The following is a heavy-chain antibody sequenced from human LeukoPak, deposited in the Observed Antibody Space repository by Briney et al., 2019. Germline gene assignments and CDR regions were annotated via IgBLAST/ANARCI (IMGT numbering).Heavy chain of an antibody. J-gene: IGHJ4*02. Sequence: GGSLRLSCAASGFTFSSYGMHWVRQAPGKGLEWVSAISGSGGSTYYADSVKGRFTISRDNSKNTLYLQMNSLRAEDTAVYYCAKDNGATPYYFDYWGQGTLVTVSS. D-gene: IGHD5-12*01. V-gene: IGHV3-23*01. CDR3: AKDNGATPYYFDY. CDR2: ISGSGGST. CDR1: GFTFSSYG.